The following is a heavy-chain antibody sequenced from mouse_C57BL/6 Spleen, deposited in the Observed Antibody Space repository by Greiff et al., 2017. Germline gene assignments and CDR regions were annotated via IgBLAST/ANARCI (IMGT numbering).Heavy chain of an antibody. CDR1: GYTFTSYW. V-gene: IGHV1-61*01. Sequence: QVQLQQPGAELVRPGSSVKLSCKASGYTFTSYWMDWVKQRPGQGLEWIGNIYPSDSETHYNQTFKDKATLTVDKSSSTAYMQLGSLTSEDSAVYYCARSGCDGMDYWGQGTSVTVSS. D-gene: IGHD3-1*01. CDR3: ARSGCDGMDY. CDR2: IYPSDSET. J-gene: IGHJ4*01.